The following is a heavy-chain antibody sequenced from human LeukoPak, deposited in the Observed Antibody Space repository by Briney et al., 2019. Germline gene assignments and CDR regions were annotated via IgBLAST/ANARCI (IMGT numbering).Heavy chain of an antibody. J-gene: IGHJ2*01. Sequence: PGGSLRLSCAASGFTFSSYSMNWVRQAPGKGLEWVAVIWYDGSNKYYADSVKGRFTISRDNSKNTLYLQMNSLRAEDTAVYYCARAPGGYCSGGSCYHYSDWYFDLWGRGTLVTVSS. V-gene: IGHV3-33*08. CDR2: IWYDGSNK. CDR1: GFTFSSYS. CDR3: ARAPGGYCSGGSCYHYSDWYFDL. D-gene: IGHD2-15*01.